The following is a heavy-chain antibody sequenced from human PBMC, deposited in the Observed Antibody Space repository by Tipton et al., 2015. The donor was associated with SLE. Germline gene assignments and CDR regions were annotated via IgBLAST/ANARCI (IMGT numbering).Heavy chain of an antibody. J-gene: IGHJ4*02. Sequence: TLSLTCTVSGGSISSYYWSWIRQPPGKGLEWIGYTYYSGSTNYNPSLKSRVTISVDTSKNQFSLKLSSVTAADTAVYYCARDRGYSSSPLGSWGQGTLVTVSS. CDR2: TYYSGST. D-gene: IGHD6-6*01. CDR1: GGSISSYY. CDR3: ARDRGYSSSPLGS. V-gene: IGHV4-59*01.